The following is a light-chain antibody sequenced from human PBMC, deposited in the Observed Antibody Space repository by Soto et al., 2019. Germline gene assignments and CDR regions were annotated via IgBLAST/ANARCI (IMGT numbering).Light chain of an antibody. J-gene: IGLJ1*01. CDR2: LNSDGSH. Sequence: QPVLTQSPSASASLGASVKLTCTLSSGHSTYAIAWHQQQPEKGPRYLMKLNSDGSHNKGDGIPDRFSGSSSGAERYLIISSLQSEDEADYYCQTWGTDIHVFGTGTKVTVL. V-gene: IGLV4-69*01. CDR1: SGHSTYA. CDR3: QTWGTDIHV.